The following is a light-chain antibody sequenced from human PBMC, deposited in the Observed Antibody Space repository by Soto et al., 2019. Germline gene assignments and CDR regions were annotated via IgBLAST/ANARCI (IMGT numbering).Light chain of an antibody. V-gene: IGKV3-15*01. CDR3: QQYNTWYT. J-gene: IGKJ2*01. Sequence: TVLTQSPATLSVSPGGRATLSCRASQSINNNLAWYQRKPGQAPRLLIYAASVRAAGIPARFSGSGSGTDFTLAISSLQSEDFAVYYCQQYNTWYTFGQGTKLEIK. CDR1: QSINNN. CDR2: AAS.